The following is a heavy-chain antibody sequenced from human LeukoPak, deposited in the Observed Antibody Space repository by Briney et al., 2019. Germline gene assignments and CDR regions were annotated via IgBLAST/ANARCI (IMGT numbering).Heavy chain of an antibody. CDR2: IYYSGST. CDR1: GGSISSYY. D-gene: IGHD6-13*01. V-gene: IGHV4-59*08. Sequence: SETLSLTCTVSGGSISSYYWSWIRQPPGKGLEWIGYIYYSGSTNYNPSLKRRVTISVETSKKQFSLKLSSVTASDTAVYYCARLTDYSSSLPDWGQGTLVTVSP. CDR3: ARLTDYSSSLPD. J-gene: IGHJ4*02.